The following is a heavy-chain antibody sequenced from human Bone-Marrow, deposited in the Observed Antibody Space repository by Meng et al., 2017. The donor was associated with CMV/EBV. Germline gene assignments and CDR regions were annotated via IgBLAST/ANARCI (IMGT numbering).Heavy chain of an antibody. Sequence: VELVESGGGLVTPGVSMLLSSAASGFTFSDYYMSWMRQAPGKWLEWVSYISSSSSYTNYADSVKGRFTISRDNAKNSLYLQMNSLRAEDTAVYYCARRHSSGPYFDYWGQGTLVTVSS. CDR3: ARRHSSGPYFDY. V-gene: IGHV3-11*06. CDR1: GFTFSDYY. CDR2: ISSSSSYT. J-gene: IGHJ4*02. D-gene: IGHD6-19*01.